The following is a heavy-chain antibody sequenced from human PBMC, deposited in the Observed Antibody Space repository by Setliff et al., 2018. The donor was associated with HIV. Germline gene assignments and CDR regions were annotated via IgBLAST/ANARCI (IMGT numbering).Heavy chain of an antibody. D-gene: IGHD3-16*01. CDR2: INPNSGGT. CDR3: ATAGGRSWFDP. CDR1: GYTFDAKY. V-gene: IGHV1-2*02. Sequence: GASVKVSCKTSGYTFDAKYIPWARQAPGQGLEWMGWINPNSGGTNYARKFQGRVTMTRDTSISTAYMELNSLRSDDTAVYYCATAGGRSWFDPWGPGTLVTVSS. J-gene: IGHJ5*02.